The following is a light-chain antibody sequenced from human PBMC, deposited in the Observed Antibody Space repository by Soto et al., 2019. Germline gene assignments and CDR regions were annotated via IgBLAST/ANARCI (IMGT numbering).Light chain of an antibody. CDR1: SSNIGNYY. Sequence: QSVLTQPPSVSAAPGQKVNISCSGSSSNIGNYYVSWYQQLPGTAPKLLIYENAKRLSGIPDRFSASRSGTSATLGITGLQTGDEADYYCGTWDSSVSAGHYVFGTGTKLTVL. CDR2: ENA. CDR3: GTWDSSVSAGHYV. V-gene: IGLV1-51*02. J-gene: IGLJ1*01.